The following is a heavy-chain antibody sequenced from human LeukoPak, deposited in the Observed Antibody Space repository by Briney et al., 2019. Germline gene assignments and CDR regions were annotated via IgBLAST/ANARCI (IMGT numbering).Heavy chain of an antibody. CDR1: GFTFSSYS. D-gene: IGHD3-22*01. V-gene: IGHV3-21*01. J-gene: IGHJ4*02. CDR2: ISSSSSYI. Sequence: GGSLRLSCAASGFTFSSYSMNWVRQAPGKGLEWVSSISSSSSYIYYADSVKGRFTISRDNAKNSLHLQMNSLRAEDTAVYYCARDVPADYYDSSGYSLDYWGQGTLVTVSS. CDR3: ARDVPADYYDSSGYSLDY.